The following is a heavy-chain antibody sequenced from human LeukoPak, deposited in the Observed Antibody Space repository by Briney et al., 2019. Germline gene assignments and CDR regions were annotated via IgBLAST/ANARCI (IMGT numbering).Heavy chain of an antibody. CDR3: AREIGGGHQYFQH. J-gene: IGHJ1*01. CDR1: GFTVSSST. CDR2: FYSDALDGIT. Sequence: GGSLRLSCAGSGFTVSSSTMSWVRQAPGKGLEWVSNFYSDALDGITNYADSVKGRFTISRDNSQNTLYLQMNSLRVEDTATYYCAREIGGGHQYFQHWGQGTVVTVSS. D-gene: IGHD1-26*01. V-gene: IGHV3-53*01.